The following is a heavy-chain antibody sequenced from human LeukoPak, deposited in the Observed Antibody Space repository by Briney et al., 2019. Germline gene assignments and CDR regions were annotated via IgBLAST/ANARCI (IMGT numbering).Heavy chain of an antibody. CDR2: ISSSGSTI. CDR3: ARGFTDYYDSSGYFDY. Sequence: PGGSLRLSCAASGFTFSDYYVSWIRQAPGKGLEWVSYISSSGSTIYYADSVKGRFTISRDNAKNSLYLQMNSLRAEDTAVYYCARGFTDYYDSSGYFDYWGQGTLVTVSS. CDR1: GFTFSDYY. D-gene: IGHD3-22*01. J-gene: IGHJ4*02. V-gene: IGHV3-11*01.